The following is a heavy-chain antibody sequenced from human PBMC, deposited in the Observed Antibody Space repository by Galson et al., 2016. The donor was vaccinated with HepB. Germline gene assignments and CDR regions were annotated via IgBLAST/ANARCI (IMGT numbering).Heavy chain of an antibody. V-gene: IGHV4-59*01. Sequence: SETLSLTCTVSGGSISDYYWSWIRQPPGKGLEWIGYIYNSGSTNYNPSLKSRVTISIDTPKNQFSLKVSSVTAADTAVYYCARDRQPSRYHGLHVWGQGTTVTFSS. CDR1: GGSISDYY. CDR3: ARDRQPSRYHGLHV. J-gene: IGHJ6*02. CDR2: IYNSGST. D-gene: IGHD1-14*01.